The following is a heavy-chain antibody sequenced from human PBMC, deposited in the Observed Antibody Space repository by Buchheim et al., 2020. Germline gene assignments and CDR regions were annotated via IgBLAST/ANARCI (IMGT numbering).Heavy chain of an antibody. CDR3: AKRLGIEAGEGYDMDV. J-gene: IGHJ6*02. V-gene: IGHV3-23*04. Sequence: EVQLVESGGDLVQPGGSLRLSCAASGFTFSTYAMSWVRQAPGKGLEWVSTISSSGGSTFYAESVKGRFTISREQSKNTLYLRIKSLRAEDTAVFYCAKRLGIEAGEGYDMDVWGQGTT. CDR1: GFTFSTYA. D-gene: IGHD6-19*01. CDR2: ISSSGGST.